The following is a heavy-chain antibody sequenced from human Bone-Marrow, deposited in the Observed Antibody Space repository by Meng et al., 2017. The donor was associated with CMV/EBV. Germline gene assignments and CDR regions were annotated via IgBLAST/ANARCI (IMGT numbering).Heavy chain of an antibody. V-gene: IGHV1-2*02. J-gene: IGHJ5*02. D-gene: IGHD6-6*01. CDR1: GSTFTAYY. Sequence: ASVKVSCKASGSTFTAYYIHWVRQAPGQGLQWMGWINPNSGGTNYAQKFQGRVTMTRDTSISTAYMELSRLRSDDTAVYYCARDGLVPGGWFAPWGQGNLVTVAS. CDR2: INPNSGGT. CDR3: ARDGLVPGGWFAP.